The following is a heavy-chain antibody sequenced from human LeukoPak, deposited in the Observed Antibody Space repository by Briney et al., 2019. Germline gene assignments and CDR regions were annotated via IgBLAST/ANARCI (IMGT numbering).Heavy chain of an antibody. CDR2: IHWNGGST. D-gene: IGHD3-10*01. J-gene: IGHJ4*02. CDR3: ARGDYHGSGRTYFDY. V-gene: IGHV3-20*04. Sequence: GGSLRLSCAASGFTFDDYGMSWVRQVPGKGLEWVSGIHWNGGSTRYADSVKGQFIISRDNAKNSLHLQVNSLRAEDTALYYCARGDYHGSGRTYFDYWGQGTLVTVSS. CDR1: GFTFDDYG.